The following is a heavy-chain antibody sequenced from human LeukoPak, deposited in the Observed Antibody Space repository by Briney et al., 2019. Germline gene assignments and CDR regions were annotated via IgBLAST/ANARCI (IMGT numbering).Heavy chain of an antibody. Sequence: SVKVSCKASGGTFSSYAISWVRQAPGQGLEWMGRIIPILGIANYAQKFQGRVTITADKSTSTAYMELSSLRSEDTAVYYCAKTSEEDSSGYYSYYFDYWGQGTLVTVSS. D-gene: IGHD3-22*01. CDR3: AKTSEEDSSGYYSYYFDY. J-gene: IGHJ4*02. CDR1: GGTFSSYA. V-gene: IGHV1-69*04. CDR2: IIPILGIA.